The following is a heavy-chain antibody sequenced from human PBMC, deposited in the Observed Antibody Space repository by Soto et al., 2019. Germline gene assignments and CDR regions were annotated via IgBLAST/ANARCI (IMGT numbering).Heavy chain of an antibody. CDR1: GGSISSGGFY. CDR3: ARHMVRGARRGYFDL. Sequence: QVQLQESGPGLVKPSQTLSLTCTASGGSISSGGFYWSWIRQHPGKGLEWIAYIYYSGTTKYNPSLKSRVTISLDTSENHCSLNLNSVTAADSAVYYCARHMVRGARRGYFDLWGRGTLVTVSS. D-gene: IGHD3-10*01. CDR2: IYYSGTT. J-gene: IGHJ2*01. V-gene: IGHV4-31*03.